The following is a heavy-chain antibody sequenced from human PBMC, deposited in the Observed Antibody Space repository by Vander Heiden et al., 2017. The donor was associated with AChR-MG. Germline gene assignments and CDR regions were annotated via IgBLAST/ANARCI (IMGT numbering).Heavy chain of an antibody. D-gene: IGHD6-19*01. J-gene: IGHJ4*02. CDR2: ISSGSRNI. Sequence: EFQLVVSGVGLVMPGGCRTLSCAASGFSFKTYTMHWFRQAPGKGLEWVTTISSGSRNIYYADSLRGRFTVSRDNAKNSLYLQMNSLRAEDTAVYYCARDSSGWSRDCWGQGTLVTVSS. CDR1: GFSFKTYT. V-gene: IGHV3-21*01. CDR3: ARDSSGWSRDC.